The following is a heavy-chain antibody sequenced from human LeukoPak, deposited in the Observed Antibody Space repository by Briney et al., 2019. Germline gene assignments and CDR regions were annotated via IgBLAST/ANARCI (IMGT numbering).Heavy chain of an antibody. CDR3: ARRYSSGWYLPDY. CDR2: INHSGST. Sequence: SETLSLACAVYGGSFSGYYWSWIRQPPGKGLEWIGEINHSGSTNYNPSLKRRATVSVDTSKNQFSLKLSSVTAADTAVYYCARRYSSGWYLPDYWGQGTLVTVSS. CDR1: GGSFSGYY. J-gene: IGHJ4*02. D-gene: IGHD6-19*01. V-gene: IGHV4-34*01.